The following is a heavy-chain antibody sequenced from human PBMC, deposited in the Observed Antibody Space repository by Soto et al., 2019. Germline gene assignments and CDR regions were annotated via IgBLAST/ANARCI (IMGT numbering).Heavy chain of an antibody. V-gene: IGHV3-30*18. CDR3: AKENDYGGNSYYYYGMDV. D-gene: IGHD4-17*01. CDR2: ISYDGSNK. CDR1: GFTFSSYG. Sequence: QVQLVESGGGVVQPGRSLRLSCAASGFTFSSYGMHWVRQAPGKGLEWVAVISYDGSNKYYADSVKGRFTISRDNSKNTLYLQMNSLRAEDTAVYYCAKENDYGGNSYYYYGMDVWGQGTTVTVSS. J-gene: IGHJ6*02.